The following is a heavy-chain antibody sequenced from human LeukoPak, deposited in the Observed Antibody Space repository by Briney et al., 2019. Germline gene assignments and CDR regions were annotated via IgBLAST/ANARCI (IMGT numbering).Heavy chain of an antibody. Sequence: PSETLSLTCTVSGGSISSYYWNWIRQPPGKGLEWIGYIYYSGSTNYNPSLKSRVTISVDTSKNQFSLKLSSVTAADTAVYYCARSKVGATGFDPWGQGTLVTVSS. J-gene: IGHJ5*02. D-gene: IGHD1-26*01. V-gene: IGHV4-59*01. CDR2: IYYSGST. CDR1: GGSISSYY. CDR3: ARSKVGATGFDP.